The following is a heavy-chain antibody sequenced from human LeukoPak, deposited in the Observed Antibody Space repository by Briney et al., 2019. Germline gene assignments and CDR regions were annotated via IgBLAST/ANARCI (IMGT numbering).Heavy chain of an antibody. CDR1: GFTFSSFA. CDR3: AKDARRYYGSGSYYNSYGMDV. CDR2: ISYDGRNK. D-gene: IGHD3-10*01. J-gene: IGHJ6*02. Sequence: GGSLRLSCAASGFTFSSFAMHWVRQAPGKGLEWVAVISYDGRNKYYADSVKGRFTISRDNSKNTLYLQMNSLRAEDTAVYYCAKDARRYYGSGSYYNSYGMDVWGQGTTVAVSS. V-gene: IGHV3-30*04.